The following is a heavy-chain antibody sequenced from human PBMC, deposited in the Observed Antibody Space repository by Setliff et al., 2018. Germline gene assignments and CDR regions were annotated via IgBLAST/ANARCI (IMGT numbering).Heavy chain of an antibody. V-gene: IGHV1-69*05. CDR2: TIPIFGTT. CDR1: GGTFSSYG. Sequence: GASVKVSCKASGGTFSSYGISWVRQAPGQGLEWMGGTIPIFGTTNYAQKFQGRVTIITDESTSTAYMELSSPTSADTAVYYCAREGVDTRSSTDYRYYMDVWGKGTTVTVSS. CDR3: AREGVDTRSSTDYRYYMDV. J-gene: IGHJ6*03. D-gene: IGHD5-18*01.